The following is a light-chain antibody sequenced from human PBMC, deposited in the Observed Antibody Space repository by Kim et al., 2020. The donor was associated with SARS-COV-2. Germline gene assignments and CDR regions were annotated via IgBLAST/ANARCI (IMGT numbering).Light chain of an antibody. CDR3: QQYDNPLFT. Sequence: DIQMTQSPSSLSASVGDRVTITCQASQDISNYLNWYQQKPGKAPKLLIYDASNLETGVPSRFSGSGSGTDFTFTISSLQPEDIATYYCQQYDNPLFTFGPGTKVYIK. CDR2: DAS. CDR1: QDISNY. V-gene: IGKV1-33*01. J-gene: IGKJ3*01.